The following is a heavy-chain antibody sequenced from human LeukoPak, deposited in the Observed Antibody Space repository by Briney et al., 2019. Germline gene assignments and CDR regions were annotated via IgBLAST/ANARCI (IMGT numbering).Heavy chain of an antibody. CDR1: GGSIISDIYF. Sequence: SETLSLTCTVSGGSIISDIYFWGWIRQSPGQGLAWIGSIYHGGRAYYDPSFEGRATISVDVSKNQFSLKLSSVTAADTAVYYCAMGLRNGMDVWGQGTTVTVSS. J-gene: IGHJ6*02. V-gene: IGHV4-39*01. CDR2: IYHGGRA. D-gene: IGHD5-12*01. CDR3: AMGLRNGMDV.